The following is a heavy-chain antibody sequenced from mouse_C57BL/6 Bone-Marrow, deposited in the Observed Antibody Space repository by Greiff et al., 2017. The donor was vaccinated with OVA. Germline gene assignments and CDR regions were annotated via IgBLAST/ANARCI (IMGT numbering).Heavy chain of an antibody. CDR1: GYTFTSYG. D-gene: IGHD1-1*01. CDR3: ARSHYGPDYFDY. J-gene: IGHJ2*01. V-gene: IGHV1-81*01. CDR2: IYPRSGNT. Sequence: QVQLQQSGAELARPGASVKLSCKASGYTFTSYGISWVKQRTGQGLEWIGEIYPRSGNTYYNEKFKGKATLTADKSSSTAYMELRSLTSEDSAVYFCARSHYGPDYFDYWGQGTTLIVSS.